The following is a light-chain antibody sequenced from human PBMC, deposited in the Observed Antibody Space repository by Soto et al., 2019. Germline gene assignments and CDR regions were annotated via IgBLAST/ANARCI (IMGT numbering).Light chain of an antibody. Sequence: EIVLTQSPGTLSLSPGARVSLSCRASQSVSSSYLAWYQHKPGQAHRLLIHGASSRATGIPDRFSGSGSGTDFTNTSSRPEPEVFGVYDGLQGGSSWWTCGQGTRVEVK. CDR2: GAS. CDR1: QSVSSSY. J-gene: IGKJ1*01. CDR3: LQGGSSWWT. V-gene: IGKV3-20*01.